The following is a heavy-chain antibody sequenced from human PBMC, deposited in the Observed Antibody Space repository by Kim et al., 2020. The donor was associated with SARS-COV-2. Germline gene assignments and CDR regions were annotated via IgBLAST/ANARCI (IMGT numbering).Heavy chain of an antibody. CDR2: ISGIGGET. CDR1: GCPFAHRA. CDR3: ARGGHESFCDS. Sequence: GGTLRLSCTASGCPFAHRALTWVRQAPGKGLQWVSTISGIGGETCNADSVKGRFTIYRDNSKNIMILQICGLRDEDTALYYWARGGHESFCDSWGQGTLVTVSS. V-gene: IGHV3-23*01. J-gene: IGHJ5*01. D-gene: IGHD3-10*01.